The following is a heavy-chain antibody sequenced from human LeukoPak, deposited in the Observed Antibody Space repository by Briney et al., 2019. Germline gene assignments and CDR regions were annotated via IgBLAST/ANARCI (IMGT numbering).Heavy chain of an antibody. V-gene: IGHV1-2*02. CDR3: AREKIGSGYDQDLDY. Sequence: ASVKVSCKASGYTFTDYYIHWVRQAPGQGLEWMGWINPADGGTKFAQNFQVRVTMTSDTSISTAYMGLSSLRSDDTAVYYCAREKIGSGYDQDLDYWGQGTLVTASS. CDR2: INPADGGT. CDR1: GYTFTDYY. J-gene: IGHJ4*02. D-gene: IGHD5-12*01.